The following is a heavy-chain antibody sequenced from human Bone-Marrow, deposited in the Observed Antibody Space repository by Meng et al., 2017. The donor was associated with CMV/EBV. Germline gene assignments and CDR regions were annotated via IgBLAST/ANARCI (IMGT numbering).Heavy chain of an antibody. Sequence: GESLKISCAASGFTFSSYAMSWVRQAPGKGLEWVSAISGSGGSTYYADSVKGRFTISRDNSKNTLYLQMNSLRAEDTAVYYCAKVFSSRGGSYYPLFDYWGQGTLVTASS. D-gene: IGHD1-26*01. CDR1: GFTFSSYA. V-gene: IGHV3-23*01. CDR2: ISGSGGST. CDR3: AKVFSSRGGSYYPLFDY. J-gene: IGHJ4*02.